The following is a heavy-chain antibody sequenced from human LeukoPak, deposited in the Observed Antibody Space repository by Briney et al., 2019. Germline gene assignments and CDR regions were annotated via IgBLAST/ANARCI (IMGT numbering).Heavy chain of an antibody. J-gene: IGHJ5*02. Sequence: PSETLSLTCTVSGGSISSGGYYWSWIRQHPGKGLEWIGYIYYSGSTYYNPSLKSRVTISVDTSKNQFSLKLSSVTAADTAVYYCARHLTTVTTAWFDPWGQGTLVTVPS. CDR2: IYYSGST. D-gene: IGHD4-17*01. CDR3: ARHLTTVTTAWFDP. V-gene: IGHV4-31*03. CDR1: GGSISSGGYY.